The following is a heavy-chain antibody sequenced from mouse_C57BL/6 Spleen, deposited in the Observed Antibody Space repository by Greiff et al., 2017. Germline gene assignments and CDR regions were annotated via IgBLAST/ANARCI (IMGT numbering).Heavy chain of an antibody. CDR1: GYTFTSYW. CDR2: IHPNSGST. V-gene: IGHV1-64*01. D-gene: IGHD1-1*01. Sequence: QVQLQQPGAELVKPGASVKLSCKASGYTFTSYWMHWVKQRPGQGLEWIGMIHPNSGSTNYNEKFKSKATLTVDKSSSTAYMQLSSLTSEDSAVYNCARVYYGSSYGYCYFEVWGTGATVTVSS. CDR3: ARVYYGSSYGYCYFEV. J-gene: IGHJ1*03.